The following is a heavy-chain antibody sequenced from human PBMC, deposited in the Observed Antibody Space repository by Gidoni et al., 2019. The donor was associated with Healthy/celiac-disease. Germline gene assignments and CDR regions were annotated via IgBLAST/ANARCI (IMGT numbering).Heavy chain of an antibody. CDR1: GFTFSSYA. D-gene: IGHD3-22*01. Sequence: QVQLVESGGGVVQPGRSLRLSCAASGFTFSSYAMPWVRQAPGQGLEWVAVISYDGSNKYYADSVKGRFTISRDNSKNTLYLQMNSLRAEDTAVYYCARTPYYYDSSALLGITMASDQNWYFDLWGRGTLVTVSS. V-gene: IGHV3-30*01. J-gene: IGHJ2*01. CDR2: ISYDGSNK. CDR3: ARTPYYYDSSALLGITMASDQNWYFDL.